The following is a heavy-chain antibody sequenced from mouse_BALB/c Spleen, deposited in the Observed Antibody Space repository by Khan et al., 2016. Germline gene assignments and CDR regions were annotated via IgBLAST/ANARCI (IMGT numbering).Heavy chain of an antibody. Sequence: VQLKESGAELVRSGASVKLSCTASGFNIKDYYMHWVKQRPEQGLEWIGWIDTENGDTEYVPKFQGKATMTADTSSNTAYLQLSSLTSEDTAVYYCKVITVVAHFDVWGAGTTVTVSS. D-gene: IGHD1-1*01. V-gene: IGHV14-4*02. J-gene: IGHJ1*01. CDR1: GFNIKDYY. CDR2: IDTENGDT. CDR3: KVITVVAHFDV.